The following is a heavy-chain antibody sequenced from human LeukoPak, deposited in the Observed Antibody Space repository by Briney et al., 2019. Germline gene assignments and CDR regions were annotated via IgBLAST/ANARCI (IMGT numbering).Heavy chain of an antibody. CDR3: TGPLDY. Sequence: GGSLRLSCAASGFTFSNAGMNWVRQAPGKGLEWVGCIKSKTDGGTTDYAAPVKGRFTISRDDSKNTLYLQMNSLKTEDTAVYYCTGPLDYWGQGTLVTVSS. J-gene: IGHJ4*02. CDR1: GFTFSNAG. CDR2: IKSKTDGGTT. V-gene: IGHV3-15*07.